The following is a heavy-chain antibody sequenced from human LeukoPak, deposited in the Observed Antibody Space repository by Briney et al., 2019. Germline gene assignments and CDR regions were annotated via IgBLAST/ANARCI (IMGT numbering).Heavy chain of an antibody. CDR2: IIPIFATA. J-gene: IGHJ4*02. V-gene: IGHV1-69*13. CDR3: ARGPITTRSHFDY. Sequence: SVKVSCKASGYTFTSYYMHWVRQAPGQGLERMGGIIPIFATANYAQKFQGRVTITADESTSTAYMELSSLRSEDTAVYYCARGPITTRSHFDYWGQGTLVTVSS. CDR1: GYTFTSYY. D-gene: IGHD3-22*01.